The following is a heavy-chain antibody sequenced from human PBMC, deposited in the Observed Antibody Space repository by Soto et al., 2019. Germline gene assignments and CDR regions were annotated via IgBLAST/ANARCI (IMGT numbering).Heavy chain of an antibody. Sequence: GGSLRLSCAASGFTFSDSAMSWVRQAPGKGLEWVSTISGSGAGTYYADSVKGRFSISRDNSKNTLSLQMSSLRAEDTAVYYCAKVRSGFYYFDYWGQGTLVTVSS. CDR3: AKVRSGFYYFDY. J-gene: IGHJ4*02. CDR1: GFTFSDSA. V-gene: IGHV3-23*01. CDR2: ISGSGAGT. D-gene: IGHD6-19*01.